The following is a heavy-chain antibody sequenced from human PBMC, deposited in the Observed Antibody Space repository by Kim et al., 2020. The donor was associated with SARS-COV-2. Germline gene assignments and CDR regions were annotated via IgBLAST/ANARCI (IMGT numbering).Heavy chain of an antibody. Sequence: SVKGRFTISRDNAKNSLYLQMNSLRDEDTAVYYCARALDYYGSGSASFDYWGQGTLVTVSS. V-gene: IGHV3-48*02. D-gene: IGHD3-10*01. J-gene: IGHJ4*02. CDR3: ARALDYYGSGSASFDY.